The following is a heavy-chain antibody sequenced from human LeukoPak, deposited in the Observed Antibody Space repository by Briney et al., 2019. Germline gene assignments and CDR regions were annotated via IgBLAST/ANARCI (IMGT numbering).Heavy chain of an antibody. V-gene: IGHV4-38-2*02. D-gene: IGHD6-13*01. J-gene: IGHJ5*02. CDR2: IYHSGNT. CDR1: GYSISNGYY. Sequence: SETLSLTCTVSGYSISNGYYWAWIRQPPGKGLEWIGNIYHSGNTYYNPSLKSRVTISVDTSKNQYSLNLNSVTAADTAVYYCARAYSSSWYFNWFDPWGQGTLVTVSS. CDR3: ARAYSSSWYFNWFDP.